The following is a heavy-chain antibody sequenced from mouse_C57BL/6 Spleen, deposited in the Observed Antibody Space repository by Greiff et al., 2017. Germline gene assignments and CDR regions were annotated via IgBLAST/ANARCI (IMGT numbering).Heavy chain of an antibody. CDR1: GYTFTSYW. CDR2: IYPGSGST. J-gene: IGHJ2*01. CDR3: ARGYGNYGTDYFDY. D-gene: IGHD2-10*02. V-gene: IGHV1-55*01. Sequence: QVQLQQPGAELVKPGASVKMSCKASGYTFTSYWITWVKQRPGQGLEWIGDIYPGSGSTNYNEKFKSKATLTVDTSSSTAYMQLSSLTSEDSAVYYCARGYGNYGTDYFDYWGQGTTLTVSS.